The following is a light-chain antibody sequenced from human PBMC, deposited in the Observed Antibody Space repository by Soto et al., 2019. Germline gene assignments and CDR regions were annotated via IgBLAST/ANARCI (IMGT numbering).Light chain of an antibody. J-gene: IGLJ2*01. CDR2: SNN. CDR1: SSNIGSNF. CDR3: AAWDDSLSGPVV. Sequence: QSVLTQPPSASGTPGQRVTISCSGSSSNIGSNFACWVQHLPGTAPRLLIYSNNQRPSGVPDRFSGSKSGTSASLAISGLRSEDEADFYFAAWDDSLSGPVVFGGGTKLTVL. V-gene: IGLV1-47*02.